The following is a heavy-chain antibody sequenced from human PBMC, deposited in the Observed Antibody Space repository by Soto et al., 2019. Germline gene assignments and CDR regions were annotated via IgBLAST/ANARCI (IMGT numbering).Heavy chain of an antibody. Sequence: GESLKISCKGSGYSFTSYWIGWVRQMPGKGLEWMGIIYPGDSDTRYSPSFQGQVTISADKSISTAYLQWSSLKASDTAMYYCARFGINYGGQNNPTKDAFDIWGQGTMVTVSS. J-gene: IGHJ3*02. V-gene: IGHV5-51*01. CDR2: IYPGDSDT. CDR3: ARFGINYGGQNNPTKDAFDI. CDR1: GYSFTSYW. D-gene: IGHD4-17*01.